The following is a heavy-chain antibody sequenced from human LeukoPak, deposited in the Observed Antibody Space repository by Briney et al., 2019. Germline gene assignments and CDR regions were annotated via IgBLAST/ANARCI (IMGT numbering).Heavy chain of an antibody. CDR1: GFTFSSYW. CDR2: ISTSGSET. Sequence: HAGGSLRLSCAASGFTFSSYWMTWVRQAPGKGLEWVSAISTSGSETHYADSVKGRFTIARDNSKNTMSLQMSSLRAEDTALYYCAKGSGNGYGSGPFDYWGQGTLVTVSS. J-gene: IGHJ4*02. V-gene: IGHV3-23*01. CDR3: AKGSGNGYGSGPFDY. D-gene: IGHD3-10*01.